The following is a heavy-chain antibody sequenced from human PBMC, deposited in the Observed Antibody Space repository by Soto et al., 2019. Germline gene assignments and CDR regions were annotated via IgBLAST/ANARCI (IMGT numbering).Heavy chain of an antibody. CDR2: IYWDDDK. D-gene: IGHD6-19*01. J-gene: IGHJ4*02. CDR3: AHRRLHSGEWDRGVLDY. Sequence: QITLKESGPTLVAPTQTLTLTCSLSGFSISTSGVGVGWIRQPPGKALEWLAVIYWDDDKRYRPSLRSRLTVTKDTSKNQVVLTMINMGPVDTATYYCAHRRLHSGEWDRGVLDYGGPGMLVTVSS. CDR1: GFSISTSGVG. V-gene: IGHV2-5*02.